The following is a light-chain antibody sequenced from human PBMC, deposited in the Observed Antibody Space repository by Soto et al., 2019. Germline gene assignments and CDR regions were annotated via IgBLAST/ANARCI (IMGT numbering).Light chain of an antibody. CDR1: RGHSSYA. CDR3: QTWGSGIHVV. CDR2: LNSDGSH. J-gene: IGLJ2*01. Sequence: QPVLTQSPSASASLGASVKLTCTLSRGHSSYAIAWHQQQPEEGPRYLMRLNSDGSHSKGDGIPDRFSGSSSGAERYLTISSLQSEDEADYYCQTWGSGIHVVFGGGTKLTVL. V-gene: IGLV4-69*01.